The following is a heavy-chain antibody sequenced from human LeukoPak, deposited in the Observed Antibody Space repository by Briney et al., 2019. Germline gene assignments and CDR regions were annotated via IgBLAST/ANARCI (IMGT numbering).Heavy chain of an antibody. V-gene: IGHV3-23*01. Sequence: GGSLRLSCAASGFTFSTYAMSWVRQTPGKGLEWVSDISGNGADTYYADSVKGRLTISRDNFKNTLYLQMNSLRAEDTAVFYCAKGHSSVIVPAEFGYWGQGTLVTVSS. CDR2: ISGNGADT. D-gene: IGHD2-2*01. CDR3: AKGHSSVIVPAEFGY. J-gene: IGHJ4*02. CDR1: GFTFSTYA.